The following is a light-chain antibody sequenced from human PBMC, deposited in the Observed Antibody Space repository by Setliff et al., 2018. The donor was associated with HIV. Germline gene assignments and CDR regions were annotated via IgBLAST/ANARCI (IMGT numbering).Light chain of an antibody. CDR2: DVS. Sequence: QSVLTQPRSVSGSPGQSVTISCTGTSSDVGGYNYVSWFQQSPGKAPKLMIYDVSKWPSGVPDRFSGSKSGNTASLTISGLQAEDEADYYCCSYAGSYTEVFGTGTKVTVL. CDR1: SSDVGGYNY. CDR3: CSYAGSYTEV. V-gene: IGLV2-11*01. J-gene: IGLJ1*01.